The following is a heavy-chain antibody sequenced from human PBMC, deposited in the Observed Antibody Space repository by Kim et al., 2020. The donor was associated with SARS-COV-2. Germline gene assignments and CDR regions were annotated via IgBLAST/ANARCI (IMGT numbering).Heavy chain of an antibody. CDR3: ARVPLREGYSYGFDAFDI. CDR1: GGSVSSGSYY. D-gene: IGHD5-18*01. CDR2: IYYSGST. Sequence: SETLSLTCTVSGGSVSSGSYYWSWIRQPPGKGLEWIGYIYYSGSTNYNPSLKSRVTISVDTSKNQFSLKLSSVTAADTAVYYCARVPLREGYSYGFDAFDIWGQGTMVTVSS. J-gene: IGHJ3*02. V-gene: IGHV4-61*01.